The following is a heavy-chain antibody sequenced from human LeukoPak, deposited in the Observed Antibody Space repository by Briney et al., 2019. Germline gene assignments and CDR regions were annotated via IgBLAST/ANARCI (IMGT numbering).Heavy chain of an antibody. CDR2: ISSSGNT. CDR1: GFTFSRYW. J-gene: IGHJ4*02. D-gene: IGHD6-13*01. V-gene: IGHV3-23*01. CDR3: VKGRISEDGLDF. Sequence: PGGSLRLSCAASGFTFSRYWMHWVRQAPGEGLVWVSSISSSGNTYYADSVKGRFTISRDNSKNMLYLQMNSLRAEDTAVYYCVKGRISEDGLDFWGQGTLVTVSS.